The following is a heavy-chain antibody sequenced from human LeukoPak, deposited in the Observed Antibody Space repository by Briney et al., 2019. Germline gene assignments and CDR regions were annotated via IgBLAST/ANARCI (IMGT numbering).Heavy chain of an antibody. CDR3: ASPRGV. Sequence: SVTLSLTCAVYGGSFSGYYWSWIRQPPGKGLEWIGEINHSGSTNYYPSLKSRVTISVDMSKNQFSLKLSSVTAADTAVYYCASPRGVWGKGTTVTVSS. CDR2: INHSGST. D-gene: IGHD5-24*01. J-gene: IGHJ6*04. CDR1: GGSFSGYY. V-gene: IGHV4-34*01.